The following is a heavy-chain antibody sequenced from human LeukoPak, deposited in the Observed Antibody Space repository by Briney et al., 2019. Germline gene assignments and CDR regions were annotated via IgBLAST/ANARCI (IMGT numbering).Heavy chain of an antibody. Sequence: SVKVSCKASGGTFSSYAISWVRQAPGQGLEWMGRIIPIFGTANYAQKFQGRVTITTDESTSTAYMELSSLRSEDTAVYYCARANFKGLTYYYDSSGYSDWGQETLVTVSS. D-gene: IGHD3-22*01. CDR2: IIPIFGTA. J-gene: IGHJ4*02. CDR3: ARANFKGLTYYYDSSGYSD. CDR1: GGTFSSYA. V-gene: IGHV1-69*05.